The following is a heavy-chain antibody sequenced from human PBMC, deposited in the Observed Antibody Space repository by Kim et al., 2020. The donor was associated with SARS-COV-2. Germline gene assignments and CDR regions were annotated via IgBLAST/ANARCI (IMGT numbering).Heavy chain of an antibody. J-gene: IGHJ5*02. CDR1: GYTLTELS. CDR3: ATRRKWLGFDP. D-gene: IGHD6-19*01. Sequence: ASVKVSCKVSGYTLTELSMHWVRQAPGNGLAWMGGFDPEDGETIYAQKFQGRVTMTEDTSTDTAYMELSSLRSEDTAVYYSATRRKWLGFDPWGQGTLVTVAS. CDR2: FDPEDGET. V-gene: IGHV1-24*01.